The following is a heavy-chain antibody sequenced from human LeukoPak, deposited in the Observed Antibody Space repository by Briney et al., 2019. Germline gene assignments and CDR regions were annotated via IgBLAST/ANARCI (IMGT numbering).Heavy chain of an antibody. CDR3: ARTKTENTIFGVSLKYYFDY. J-gene: IGHJ4*02. Sequence: NPSETLSLTCTVSGGSISSYYWSWIRQPAGKGLEWIGRIYTSGSTNYNPSLKSRVTISVDTSKNQFSLKLSSVTAADTAVYYCARTKTENTIFGVSLKYYFDYWGQGTLVTVSS. V-gene: IGHV4-4*07. CDR2: IYTSGST. D-gene: IGHD3-3*01. CDR1: GGSISSYY.